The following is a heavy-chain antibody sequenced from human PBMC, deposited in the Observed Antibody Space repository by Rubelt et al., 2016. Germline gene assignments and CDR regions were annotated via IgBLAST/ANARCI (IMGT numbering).Heavy chain of an antibody. CDR3: AKEAETPFLNAFDV. CDR1: GFTFRDYA. Sequence: EVLLVQSGGGLVEPGGSLRLSCAASGFTFRDYAINWVRQAPGTGLEWVSGIGGSGDTTYSADSVKGRFTISRDNSKKTVYLQMKRLKAEDTAVYYGAKEAETPFLNAFDVWGQGTKVIVSS. D-gene: IGHD4-23*01. CDR2: IGGSGDTT. V-gene: IGHV3-23*04. J-gene: IGHJ3*01.